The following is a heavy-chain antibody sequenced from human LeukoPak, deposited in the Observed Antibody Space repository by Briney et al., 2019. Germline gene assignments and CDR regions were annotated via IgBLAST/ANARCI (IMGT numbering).Heavy chain of an antibody. D-gene: IGHD2-2*01. CDR3: ARSRYCSSTSCYESWFDF. CDR1: GYTFTGYY. Sequence: VASVKVSCKASGYTFTGYYMHWVRQAPGQGLEWMGWINPNSGGTKYAQKFQGRVTMTRDTSSSTAYVEVSRLTADDTAVYYCARSRYCSSTSCYESWFDFWGQGALVTVSS. J-gene: IGHJ5*01. CDR2: INPNSGGT. V-gene: IGHV1-2*02.